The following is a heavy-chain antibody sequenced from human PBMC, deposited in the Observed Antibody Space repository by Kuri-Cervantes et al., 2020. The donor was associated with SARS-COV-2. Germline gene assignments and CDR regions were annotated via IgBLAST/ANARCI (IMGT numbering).Heavy chain of an antibody. CDR2: IFHTGSN. J-gene: IGHJ5*02. V-gene: IGHV4-61*01. CDR3: ATKLFGEHWFDP. D-gene: IGHD3-10*01. CDR1: GASMSDPMSHYY. Sequence: SETLSLTCTVSGASMSDPMSHYYWNWIRLTPGKGLEWIGYIFHTGSNSQNPSLKSRVTISLYTSKNQFSLSLSSVTPADTAVYYCATKLFGEHWFDPWGQGILVTVSS.